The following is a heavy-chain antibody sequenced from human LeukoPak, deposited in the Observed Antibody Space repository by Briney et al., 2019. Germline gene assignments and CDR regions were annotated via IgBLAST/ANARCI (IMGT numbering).Heavy chain of an antibody. D-gene: IGHD3-22*01. CDR1: GFTFSIYS. V-gene: IGHV3-21*01. CDR2: ISDSGSYI. Sequence: PGGSLRLSCAASGFTFSIYSMNWVRQAPGKGLEWVSSISDSGSYIYYADSVKGRFTISRDNAKNSLYLQMNSLRAEDTAVYYCARDLAYYYDNLYDWGQGTLVTVSS. CDR3: ARDLAYYYDNLYD. J-gene: IGHJ4*02.